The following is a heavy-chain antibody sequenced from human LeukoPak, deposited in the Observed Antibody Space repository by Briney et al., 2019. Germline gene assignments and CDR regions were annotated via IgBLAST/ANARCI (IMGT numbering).Heavy chain of an antibody. J-gene: IGHJ4*01. CDR1: GFTFSSFA. CDR3: AKIPSSWYYFDQ. V-gene: IGHV3-23*01. D-gene: IGHD6-13*01. CDR2: ISGSGGST. Sequence: GGSLRLSCAASGFTFSSFAMSWVRQAPGKGLEWVSVISGSGGSTYYADSVKGRFIISRDKSKNTLYLQMNSLRAEDTAVYYCAKIPSSWYYFDQWXXGTXXXVSX.